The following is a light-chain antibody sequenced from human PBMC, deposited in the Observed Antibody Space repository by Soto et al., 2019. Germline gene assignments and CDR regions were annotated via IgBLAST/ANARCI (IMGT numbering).Light chain of an antibody. V-gene: IGKV3-20*01. J-gene: IGKJ4*01. CDR1: QSVSSSY. CDR2: GSS. Sequence: EIVLTQSPGTLSLSPGERATLSCRASQSVSSSYLAWYQQQPGQAPRLLIYGSSNRATGIPDRFSGGGAGKDFTLSISSLEPEDFAVYYCQQYGSSLLAFGGGTRVEIK. CDR3: QQYGSSLLA.